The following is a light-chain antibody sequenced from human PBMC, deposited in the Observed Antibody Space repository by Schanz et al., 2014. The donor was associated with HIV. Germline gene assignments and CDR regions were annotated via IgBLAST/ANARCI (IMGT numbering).Light chain of an antibody. CDR2: DVS. CDR1: SSDVGGYNY. V-gene: IGLV2-14*01. Sequence: QSALTQPASVSGSPGQSITISCTGTSSDVGGYNYVSWYQQHPGKAPKLMIYDVSNRPSGVPDRFSGSKSGTSASLAISGLQSEDEADYYCAAWDDSLNAMVFGGGTKLTVL. CDR3: AAWDDSLNAMV. J-gene: IGLJ2*01.